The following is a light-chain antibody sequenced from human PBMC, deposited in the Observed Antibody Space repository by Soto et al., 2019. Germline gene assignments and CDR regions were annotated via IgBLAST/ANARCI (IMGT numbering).Light chain of an antibody. CDR1: QSFRGL. J-gene: IGKJ5*01. Sequence: EVVLTQSPVTLSLSPGERATLSCRASQSFRGLLAWYQQKPGQAPRLLIYDAYNRATGIPPRFSGSGSGTDFTLTISSLEPEDSAVYYCQQRHMWPITFGQGPRLESK. CDR3: QQRHMWPIT. V-gene: IGKV3-11*01. CDR2: DAY.